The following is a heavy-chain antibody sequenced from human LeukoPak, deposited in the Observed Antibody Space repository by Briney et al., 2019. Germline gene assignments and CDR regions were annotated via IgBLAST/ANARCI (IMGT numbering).Heavy chain of an antibody. V-gene: IGHV4-31*03. D-gene: IGHD5-18*01. J-gene: IGHJ2*01. CDR1: GGSISSGGYY. CDR3: ARDRGRIQLWQRVDWYFDL. Sequence: SQTLSLTCTVSGGSISSGGYYWSWIRQHPGKGLEWIGYIYYSGSTYYNPSLKSRVTISVDTSKNQFSLKLSSATAADTAVYYCARDRGRIQLWQRVDWYFDLWGRGTLVTVSS. CDR2: IYYSGST.